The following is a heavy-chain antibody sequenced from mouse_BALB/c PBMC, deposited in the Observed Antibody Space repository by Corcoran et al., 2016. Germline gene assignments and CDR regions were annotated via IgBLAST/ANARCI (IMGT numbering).Heavy chain of an antibody. CDR1: GYSFTGYT. CDR3: ARYYGSSYWYFDV. Sequence: EVQLQQSGPELVKPGASMKISGKASGYSFTGYTVNWVKQSHGKNLEWIGLINPYNGGTSYNQKFKGKATLTVDKSSSTAYMELLSLTSEDSAVYYCARYYGSSYWYFDVWGAGTTVTVSS. J-gene: IGHJ1*01. CDR2: INPYNGGT. D-gene: IGHD1-1*01. V-gene: IGHV1-18*01.